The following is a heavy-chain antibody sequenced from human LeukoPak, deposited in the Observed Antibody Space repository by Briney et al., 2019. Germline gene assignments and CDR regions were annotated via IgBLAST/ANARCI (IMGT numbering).Heavy chain of an antibody. V-gene: IGHV1-8*01. J-gene: IGHJ4*02. CDR2: MNPNSGNT. D-gene: IGHD5-24*01. CDR3: AARFEDAYNEF. Sequence: ASVKVSCKASGYTFTSYDINWLRQATGQGLEWMGWMNPNSGNTGYAQKFQGRVTMTSNTSISTAYMELSSLRSEDTAVYYCAARFEDAYNEFWGPGTLVTVSS. CDR1: GYTFTSYD.